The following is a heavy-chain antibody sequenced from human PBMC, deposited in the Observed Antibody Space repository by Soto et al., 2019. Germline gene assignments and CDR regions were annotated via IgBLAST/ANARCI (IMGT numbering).Heavy chain of an antibody. Sequence: QVQLVQSGAEVKKPGASVKVSCKASGYTFTSYAMHWVRQAPGQRLEWMGWINAGNGNTKYSQMFQGRVTITRDTSASTAYMELSSLIAEDTAVYYCASSYYYDSSGDSSLYYYYGMDVWGQGTTVTVSS. J-gene: IGHJ6*02. CDR1: GYTFTSYA. CDR2: INAGNGNT. CDR3: ASSYYYDSSGDSSLYYYYGMDV. V-gene: IGHV1-3*01. D-gene: IGHD3-22*01.